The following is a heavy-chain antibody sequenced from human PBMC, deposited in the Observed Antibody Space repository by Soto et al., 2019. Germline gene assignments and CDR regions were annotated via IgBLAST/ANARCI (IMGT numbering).Heavy chain of an antibody. J-gene: IGHJ2*01. CDR3: VLCATAGYFDL. CDR1: GGSISDYY. V-gene: IGHV4-4*07. CDR2: SGTT. Sequence: SETLSLTCSVSGGSISDYYWCWIRQSAGKGLEWIGRSGTTDYNPSLRSRVTMSIDTSENQFSLKLRSVTAADTAVYYCVLCATAGYFDLWGRGTPVTVSS.